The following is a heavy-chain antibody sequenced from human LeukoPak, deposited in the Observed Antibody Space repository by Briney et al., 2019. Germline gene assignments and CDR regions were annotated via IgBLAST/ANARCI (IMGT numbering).Heavy chain of an antibody. V-gene: IGHV3-30*18. Sequence: GGSLRLSCAASGFTFSNYGMHWVRQAPGKGLEWVAVISYGGSNKYYADSVKGRFTISRDNSKNTLYLQMNSLRAEDTAVYYCAKAGSSSSNGGGDYWGQGTLVTVSS. D-gene: IGHD6-6*01. CDR3: AKAGSSSSNGGGDY. J-gene: IGHJ4*02. CDR1: GFTFSNYG. CDR2: ISYGGSNK.